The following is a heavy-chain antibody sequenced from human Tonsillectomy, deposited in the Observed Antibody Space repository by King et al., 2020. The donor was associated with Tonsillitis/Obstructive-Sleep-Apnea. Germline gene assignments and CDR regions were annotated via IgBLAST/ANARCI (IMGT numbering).Heavy chain of an antibody. CDR2: ISVHNGNT. CDR3: ARLAPSGSYSGPFDS. CDR1: GYTFTSYG. D-gene: IGHD1-26*01. Sequence: QLVQSGAEVKKPGASVKVSCKASGYTFTSYGISWVRQAPGQGLEWMGWISVHNGNTNCAQKIQGRVSLTTDTSTSAAYMELRSLRSDDTAVYYCARLAPSGSYSGPFDSWGQGTLVTVSS. J-gene: IGHJ4*02. V-gene: IGHV1-18*01.